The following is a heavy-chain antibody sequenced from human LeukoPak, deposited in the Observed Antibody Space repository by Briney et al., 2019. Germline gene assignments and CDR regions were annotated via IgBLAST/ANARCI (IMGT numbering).Heavy chain of an antibody. CDR3: AGDRATSYFDY. J-gene: IGHJ4*02. CDR1: GFTFSSYA. D-gene: IGHD1-26*01. CDR2: ISYDGSNK. V-gene: IGHV3-30-3*01. Sequence: GGSLRLSCAASGFTFSSYAMHWVRQAPGKGLEWVAVISYDGSNKYYADSVKGRFTISRDNSKNTLYLQMNSLRAEDTAVYYCAGDRATSYFDYWGQGALVTISS.